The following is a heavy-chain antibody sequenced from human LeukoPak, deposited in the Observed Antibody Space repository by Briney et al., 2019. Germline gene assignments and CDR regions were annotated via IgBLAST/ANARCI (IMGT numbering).Heavy chain of an antibody. D-gene: IGHD3-10*01. CDR2: ISYSGST. J-gene: IGHJ4*02. V-gene: IGHV4-59*01. CDR3: ARVSPLVRGVGTFDY. CDR1: GGSISGYW. Sequence: SETLSLTCTVSGGSISGYWWSWVRQPPGKGLEWIGYISYSGSTNYNPSLKSRVTISVDTSKNQLSLNLSSVTAADTAVYFCARVSPLVRGVGTFDYWGQGTQVTVSS.